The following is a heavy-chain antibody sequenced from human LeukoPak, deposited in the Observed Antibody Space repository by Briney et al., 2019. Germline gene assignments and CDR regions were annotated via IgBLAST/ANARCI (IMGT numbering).Heavy chain of an antibody. D-gene: IGHD3-3*01. CDR2: IKQDGSEN. J-gene: IGHJ6*03. Sequence: GGSLRLSCAASGFTISSNWMSWVRKAQRKGMEWEANIKQDGSENYYENSVKGRFTISRDNAKNSLYLQMNSLRAEDTAVYYCARVARIPLGIFGENYYCMDVWGKGATVTVSS. CDR3: ARVARIPLGIFGENYYCMDV. V-gene: IGHV3-7*01. CDR1: GFTISSNW.